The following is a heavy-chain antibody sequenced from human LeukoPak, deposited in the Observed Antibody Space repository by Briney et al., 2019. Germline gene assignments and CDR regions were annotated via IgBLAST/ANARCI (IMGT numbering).Heavy chain of an antibody. V-gene: IGHV4-34*01. D-gene: IGHD5-18*01. CDR3: ARGGYTYGYGY. Sequence: SDTLSLICAVYGGSFSDYYWSCLRQPPGEGLVWLGEINHSGSTNYNPSLKSRVTMSVDTSKNQFSLKLSPGTAADTAVYYCARGGYTYGYGYWGQGTLVTVSS. J-gene: IGHJ4*02. CDR2: INHSGST. CDR1: GGSFSDYY.